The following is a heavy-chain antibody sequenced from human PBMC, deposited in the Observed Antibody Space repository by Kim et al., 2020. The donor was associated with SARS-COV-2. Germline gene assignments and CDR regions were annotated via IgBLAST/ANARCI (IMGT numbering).Heavy chain of an antibody. CDR3: AKDYYYGSGSYYTAPLVWFDP. J-gene: IGHJ5*02. CDR2: ISGSGGST. CDR1: GFTFSSYA. V-gene: IGHV3-23*01. Sequence: GGSLRLSCAASGFTFSSYAMSWVRQAPGKGLEWVSAISGSGGSTYYADSVKGRFTISRDNSKNTLYLQMNSLRAEDTAVYYCAKDYYYGSGSYYTAPLVWFDPCGQGALVTVSS. D-gene: IGHD3-10*01.